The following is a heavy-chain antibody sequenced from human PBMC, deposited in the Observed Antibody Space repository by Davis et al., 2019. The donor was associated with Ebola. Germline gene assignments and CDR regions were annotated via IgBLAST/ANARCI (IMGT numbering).Heavy chain of an antibody. V-gene: IGHV3-11*06. CDR1: GFTFSDYY. Sequence: GESLKISCAASGFTFSDYYMSWIRQAPGKGLEWVSYISSSSSYTNYADSVKGRFTISRDNAKNSLYLQMNSLRAEDTAVYYCARVNILINYGMDVWGQGTTVTVSS. D-gene: IGHD2-15*01. J-gene: IGHJ6*02. CDR2: ISSSSSYT. CDR3: ARVNILINYGMDV.